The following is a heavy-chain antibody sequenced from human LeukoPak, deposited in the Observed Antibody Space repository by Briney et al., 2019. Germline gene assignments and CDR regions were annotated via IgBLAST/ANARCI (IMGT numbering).Heavy chain of an antibody. D-gene: IGHD2-15*01. Sequence: SGGSLRLSCGASGFTFSSYWMSWVRQAPGKGLEWVANIKQDGSEKYYVDSVKGRFTISRDNAKNSLYLQMNSLRAEDTAVYYCARAALYCSGGSCYSGYFDYWGQGTLVTVSS. CDR2: IKQDGSEK. V-gene: IGHV3-7*01. CDR3: ARAALYCSGGSCYSGYFDY. CDR1: GFTFSSYW. J-gene: IGHJ4*02.